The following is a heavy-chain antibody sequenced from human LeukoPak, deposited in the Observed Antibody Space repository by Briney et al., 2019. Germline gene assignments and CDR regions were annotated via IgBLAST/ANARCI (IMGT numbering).Heavy chain of an antibody. CDR2: ISSSGSTI. J-gene: IGHJ3*02. D-gene: IGHD6-13*01. CDR1: GFTFSDYY. Sequence: GGSLRLSCAASGFTFSDYYMSWIRQAPGKGLEWVSYISSSGSTIYYADSVKGRFTISRDNAKNSLYLQMNSLTAEDTAVYYCARSIAAAGTQNDAFDIWGQGTMVTVSS. V-gene: IGHV3-11*04. CDR3: ARSIAAAGTQNDAFDI.